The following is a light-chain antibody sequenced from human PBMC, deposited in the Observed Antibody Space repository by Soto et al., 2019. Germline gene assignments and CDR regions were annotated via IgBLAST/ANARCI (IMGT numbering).Light chain of an antibody. CDR3: CSYAGSYTLYV. CDR2: DVS. CDR1: SSDVGGYNY. J-gene: IGLJ1*01. Sequence: QSVLAQPRSVSGSPGQSVTISCTGTSSDVGGYNYVSWYQQDPGKAPKLMIYDVSKRPSGLPDRCCGARAVNTASLTISGLQADDEADYYCCSYAGSYTLYVFGTGTKVTVL. V-gene: IGLV2-11*01.